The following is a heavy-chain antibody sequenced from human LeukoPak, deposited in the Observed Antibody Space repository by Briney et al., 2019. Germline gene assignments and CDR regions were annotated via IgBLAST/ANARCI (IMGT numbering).Heavy chain of an antibody. CDR3: AKDWGY. J-gene: IGHJ4*02. CDR1: GLTFSSYA. V-gene: IGHV3-23*01. CDR2: ISAGGGNT. D-gene: IGHD3-16*01. Sequence: GGSLRLSCAASGLTFSSYAMSWVRQAPGKGLQWFSGISAGGGNTYYADSVKGRFTISRDNSKNTLFLQMNSLSAEDTAVYYCAKDWGYWGQGTLVTVSS.